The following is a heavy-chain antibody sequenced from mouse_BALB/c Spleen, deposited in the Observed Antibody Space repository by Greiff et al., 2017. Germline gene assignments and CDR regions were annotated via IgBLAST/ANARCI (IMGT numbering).Heavy chain of an antibody. J-gene: IGHJ4*01. Sequence: EVKLQESGPGLVKPSQSLSLTCSVTGYSITSGYYWNWIRQFPGNKLEWMGYISYDGSNNYNPSLKNRISITRDTSKNQFFLKLNSVTTEDTATYYCARVPYRYDGGGYAMDYWGQGTSVTVSS. V-gene: IGHV3-6*02. CDR1: GYSITSGYY. D-gene: IGHD2-14*01. CDR3: ARVPYRYDGGGYAMDY. CDR2: ISYDGSN.